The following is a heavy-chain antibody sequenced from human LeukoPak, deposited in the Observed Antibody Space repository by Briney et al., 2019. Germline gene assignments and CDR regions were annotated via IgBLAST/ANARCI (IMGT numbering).Heavy chain of an antibody. D-gene: IGHD3-22*01. CDR3: ARAVPPGYYDSSGYFDY. Sequence: GASVKVSCKASGYTFTGYYMHWVRQAPGQGLEWMGWINPNSGGTNYAQKFQGRVTMTRDTSISTAYMELSRLRSDDTAVYYCARAVPPGYYDSSGYFDYWGQGTLVAVSS. J-gene: IGHJ4*02. CDR2: INPNSGGT. V-gene: IGHV1-2*02. CDR1: GYTFTGYY.